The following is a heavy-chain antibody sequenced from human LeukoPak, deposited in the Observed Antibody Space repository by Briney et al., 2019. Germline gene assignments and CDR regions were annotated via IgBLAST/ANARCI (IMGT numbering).Heavy chain of an antibody. Sequence: SETLSLTCTVSGGSNSSGSYYWSWIRQPAGKGLEWIGRIYTSGSTNYNPSLKSRVTISVDTSKNQFSLKLSSVTAADTAVYYCEREAGYCSGGSCYARYYFDYWGQGTLVIVSS. CDR2: IYTSGST. CDR1: GGSNSSGSYY. D-gene: IGHD2-15*01. V-gene: IGHV4-61*02. CDR3: EREAGYCSGGSCYARYYFDY. J-gene: IGHJ4*02.